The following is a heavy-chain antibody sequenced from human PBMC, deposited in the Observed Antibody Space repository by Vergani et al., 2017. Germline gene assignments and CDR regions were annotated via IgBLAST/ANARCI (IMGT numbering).Heavy chain of an antibody. CDR2: IRNKANDYTT. D-gene: IGHD1-1*01. J-gene: IGHJ3*01. Sequence: EVQVVESGGGLVQPGGSLRLSCAASGFIFSDHYMDWVRQAPGKGLEWVGRIRNKANDYTTQYAASVKGRFTISRDDSKSYLYLQMNSLQTEDTALYYCVRVKGSNWNDHLYDLLVQGTLVTVSS. V-gene: IGHV3-72*01. CDR1: GFIFSDHY. CDR3: VRVKGSNWNDHLYDL.